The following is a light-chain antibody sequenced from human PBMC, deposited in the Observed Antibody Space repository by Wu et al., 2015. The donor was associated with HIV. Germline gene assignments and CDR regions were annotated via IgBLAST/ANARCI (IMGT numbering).Light chain of an antibody. V-gene: IGKV3-15*01. Sequence: EIVMTQSPATLSVSPGERATLSCRASQSVGSKLAWYQQKPGQPPRFLIYGASSRATGVPARISGSGSGTEFTLTINSVQSEDFAVYYCQEYNDWTFGQGTKVEIK. CDR3: QEYNDWT. CDR1: QSVGSK. J-gene: IGKJ1*01. CDR2: GAS.